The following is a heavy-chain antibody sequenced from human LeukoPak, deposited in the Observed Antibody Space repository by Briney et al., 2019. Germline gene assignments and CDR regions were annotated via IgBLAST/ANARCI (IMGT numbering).Heavy chain of an antibody. J-gene: IGHJ5*02. Sequence: GASVKVSCKTSGYTFTGYYMHWVRQAPGQGLEWMGWINPNSGGTNYAQKFQGRVTMTRDTSISTAYMELSRLRSDDTAVYYCARGVMITFGGVIVPNWFDPWGQGTLVTVSS. CDR1: GYTFTGYY. CDR3: ARGVMITFGGVIVPNWFDP. D-gene: IGHD3-16*02. CDR2: INPNSGGT. V-gene: IGHV1-2*02.